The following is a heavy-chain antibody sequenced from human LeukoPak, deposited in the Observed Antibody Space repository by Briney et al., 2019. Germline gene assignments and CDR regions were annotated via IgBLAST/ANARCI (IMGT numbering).Heavy chain of an antibody. CDR2: IDSNSNFM. D-gene: IGHD6-13*01. V-gene: IGHV3-21*01. CDR3: AKDSHSWSRDY. Sequence: GGSLRLSCAASEFTFGSYSMTWVRQAPGKGLEWVSLIDSNSNFMNYADSVKGRFTISRDNAKKSLYLEMNSLRAEDTAVYYCAKDSHSWSRDYWGQGTLVTVSS. J-gene: IGHJ4*02. CDR1: EFTFGSYS.